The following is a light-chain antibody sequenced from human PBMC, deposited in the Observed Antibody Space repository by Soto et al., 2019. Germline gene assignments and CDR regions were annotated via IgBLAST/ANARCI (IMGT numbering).Light chain of an antibody. CDR3: QQYYSSPRT. J-gene: IGKJ1*01. V-gene: IGKV3-20*01. Sequence: EIVLTQSPDTVSLSPGEGATLSCRASQSVSSSELAWYQQKPGQVPRRLIYGASRRATGVSDRFSGSGSGTAFSLTISRLEPEDFAVYYCQQYYSSPRTFGQGTKVEIK. CDR2: GAS. CDR1: QSVSSSE.